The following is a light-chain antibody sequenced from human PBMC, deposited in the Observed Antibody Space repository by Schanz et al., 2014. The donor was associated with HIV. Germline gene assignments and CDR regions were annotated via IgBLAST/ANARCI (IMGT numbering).Light chain of an antibody. CDR3: QVWDSSSDXGV. CDR1: NIGSRS. V-gene: IGLV3-21*04. CDR2: YDS. J-gene: IGLJ2*01. Sequence: SYELTQPPSVSVAPGKTARITCGGNNIGSRSVHWYQQKPCQAPVLVIYYDSDRPSGIPERFSGSNSGNTATLTISRVEAXDEADYYCQVWDSSSDXGVFGGGTKLTVL.